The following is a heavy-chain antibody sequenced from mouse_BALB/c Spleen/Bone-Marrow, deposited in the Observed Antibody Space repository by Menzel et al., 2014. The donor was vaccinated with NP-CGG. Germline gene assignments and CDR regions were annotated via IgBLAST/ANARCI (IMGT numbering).Heavy chain of an antibody. CDR1: GYNFTTYW. CDR2: IYPGSDST. D-gene: IGHD1-2*01. J-gene: IGHJ4*01. V-gene: IGHV1-55*01. CDR3: ARSANSLLRPGAMDY. Sequence: VQLQQSGAELVKPGASVKLSCKASGYNFTTYWINWVRLRPGQGLEWSGDIYPGSDSTKYNEKFKSKATLTVDTSSSTAYLQLSSLASEDSALYYCARSANSLLRPGAMDYWGQGTSVTVSS.